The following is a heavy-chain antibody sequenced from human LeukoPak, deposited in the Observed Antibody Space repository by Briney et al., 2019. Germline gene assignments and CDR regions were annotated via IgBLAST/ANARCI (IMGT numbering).Heavy chain of an antibody. Sequence: ASVKVSCKASGFTFSGYYIHWVRQAPGQGLEWMGYINPHSGVTSFPQKFQGRDTLSTDTSISAAYMELSSLISDDTAMYYCVREGNEVLTKNFDHWGQGALVTVSS. CDR3: VREGNEVLTKNFDH. CDR2: INPHSGVT. CDR1: GFTFSGYY. J-gene: IGHJ4*02. V-gene: IGHV1-2*02. D-gene: IGHD4/OR15-4a*01.